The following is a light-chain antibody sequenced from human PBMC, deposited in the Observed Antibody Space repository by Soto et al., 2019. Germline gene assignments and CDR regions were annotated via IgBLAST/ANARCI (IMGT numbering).Light chain of an antibody. CDR2: DDD. J-gene: IGLJ1*01. CDR3: GSWDSSLSAYV. V-gene: IGLV1-51*01. CDR1: SSSIGGNS. Sequence: QSVLTQPPSVSAAPGQKVTMSCSGSSSSIGGNSVSWYQQLPGTAPKLLIYDDDKRPSGIPDRFSGSKSGTSATLGITGFRTGDEADYYCGSWDSSLSAYVFGTGTKVTVL.